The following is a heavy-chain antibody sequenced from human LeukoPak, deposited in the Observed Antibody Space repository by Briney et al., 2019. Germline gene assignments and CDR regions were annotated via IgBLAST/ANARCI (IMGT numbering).Heavy chain of an antibody. V-gene: IGHV4-34*01. CDR2: IDQSGSP. D-gene: IGHD5-24*01. Sequence: SETLTLTCAVYGETCSGYYWSWIRQPPGKGLEWIGEIDQSGSPKYNPSLTSRGTMSVDTSKNQFSLKLSSVTAADTAVYYCARRPRNGGADDGPSCLDYXGQG. J-gene: IGHJ4*02. CDR3: ARRPRNGGADDGPSCLDY. CDR1: GETCSGYY.